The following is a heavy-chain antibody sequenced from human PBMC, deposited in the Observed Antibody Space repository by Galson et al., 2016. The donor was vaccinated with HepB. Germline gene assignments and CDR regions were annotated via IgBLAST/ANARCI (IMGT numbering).Heavy chain of an antibody. CDR3: ARDWRDYGFIPGWFDP. CDR2: IYYSGST. Sequence: TLSLTCTVSGGSISSSSYYWGWIRQPPGKGLEWIGSIYYSGSTYYNPSLKSRVTISVHTSKNQFSLRLHSVTAADPAVYYCARDWRDYGFIPGWFDPWGQGSLVTVSS. V-gene: IGHV4-39*07. CDR1: GGSISSSSYY. D-gene: IGHD4/OR15-4a*01. J-gene: IGHJ5*02.